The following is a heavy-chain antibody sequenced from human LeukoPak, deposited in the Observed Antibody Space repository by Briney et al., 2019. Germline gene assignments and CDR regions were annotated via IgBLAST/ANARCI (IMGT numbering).Heavy chain of an antibody. V-gene: IGHV1-2*02. D-gene: IGHD6-19*01. CDR1: GYTFTGYY. Sequence: ATVKVSCKASGYTFTGYYMHWVRQAPGQGLEWMGWINPNSGGTNYAQKFQGRVTMSTDTSIITAYLELSRLTSDDTAVYYCARAHSSGSYALNYWGQGTLVTVSS. CDR2: INPNSGGT. J-gene: IGHJ4*02. CDR3: ARAHSSGSYALNY.